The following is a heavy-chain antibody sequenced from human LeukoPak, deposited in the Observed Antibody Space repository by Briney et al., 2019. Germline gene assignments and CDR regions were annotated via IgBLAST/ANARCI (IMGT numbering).Heavy chain of an antibody. V-gene: IGHV4-59*11. CDR3: ARAQYSSSTTFDF. Sequence: SETLSLTCTVSGGSISSHYWSWIRQPPGKGREWIGYIYYSGSTNYNPSLKSRVTISVDTSKNQFSVKLSAVTAADTAVYYCARAQYSSSTTFDFWGQGTLVTVSS. J-gene: IGHJ4*02. CDR1: GGSISSHY. CDR2: IYYSGST. D-gene: IGHD6-6*01.